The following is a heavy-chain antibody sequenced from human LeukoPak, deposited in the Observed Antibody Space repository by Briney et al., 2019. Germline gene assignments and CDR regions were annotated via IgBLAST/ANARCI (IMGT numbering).Heavy chain of an antibody. CDR2: IYYSGST. V-gene: IGHV4-39*01. CDR1: GGSVSSSVYS. J-gene: IGHJ4*02. Sequence: SETLSLTCTVSGGSVSSSVYSWGWIRQPPGKGLEWIGTIYYSGSTYYNPSLKSRVTISVDTSKNQFSLKLSSVIATDTAVYYCARPYYYGSGSYYIDYWGQGTLVTVSS. CDR3: ARPYYYGSGSYYIDY. D-gene: IGHD3-10*01.